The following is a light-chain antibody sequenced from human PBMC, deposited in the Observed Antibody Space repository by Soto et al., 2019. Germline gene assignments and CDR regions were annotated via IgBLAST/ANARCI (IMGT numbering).Light chain of an antibody. CDR3: STWDDSLNGLI. J-gene: IGLJ2*01. V-gene: IGLV1-44*01. Sequence: QLVLAQPPSASGTPGQTVTISCSGGSSNIKTNGVSWYQQVPGAAPKLLIYSNSQRPSGAPDRFSGSKSGTSASLAISGLQSGDEATYHCSTWDDSLNGLIFGGGTKVTVL. CDR2: SNS. CDR1: SSNIKTNG.